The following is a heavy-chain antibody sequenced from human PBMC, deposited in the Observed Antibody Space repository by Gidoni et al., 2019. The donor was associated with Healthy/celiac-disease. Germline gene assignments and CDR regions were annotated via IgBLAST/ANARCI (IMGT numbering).Heavy chain of an antibody. V-gene: IGHV3-74*01. CDR3: ARTNWNYDY. J-gene: IGHJ4*02. D-gene: IGHD1-7*01. CDR1: GFTFRGYW. CDR2: INGDGTST. Sequence: EVQLVESGGGLVQPGGSLRLSCHASGFTFRGYWMPWVRQAPGKGLVWVSRINGDGTSTSYADSVKGRFTISRDNTKDTLYLQMNSLRAEDTAVYYCARTNWNYDYWGQGTLVTVSS.